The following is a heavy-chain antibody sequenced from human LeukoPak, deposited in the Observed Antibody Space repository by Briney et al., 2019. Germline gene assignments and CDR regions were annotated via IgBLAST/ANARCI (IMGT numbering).Heavy chain of an antibody. CDR3: AASFRGSGFPYYYYYMDV. J-gene: IGHJ6*03. D-gene: IGHD3-10*01. CDR1: GYTFTSYG. V-gene: IGHV1-18*01. CDR2: ISAYNGNT. Sequence: ASVKVSCKASGYTFTSYGISWVRQAPGQGLEWMGWISAYNGNTNYAQKLQGRVTMTTDTSTSTAYMELRSLRSDDTAVYYCAASFRGSGFPYYYYYMDVWGKGTTVTISS.